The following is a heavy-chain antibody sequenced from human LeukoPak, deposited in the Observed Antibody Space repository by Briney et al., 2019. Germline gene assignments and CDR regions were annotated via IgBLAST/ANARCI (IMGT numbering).Heavy chain of an antibody. CDR3: ARVQQQLVGPYDY. CDR2: IYSGGST. V-gene: IGHV3-66*01. J-gene: IGHJ4*02. CDR1: GFTVSSNY. D-gene: IGHD6-13*01. Sequence: GGSLRLSCAASGFTVSSNYMSWVRQAPGKGLEWVSVIYSGGSTYYADSVKGRFTISRDNAKNSLYLQMNSLRAEDTAVYYCARVQQQLVGPYDYWGQGTLVTVSS.